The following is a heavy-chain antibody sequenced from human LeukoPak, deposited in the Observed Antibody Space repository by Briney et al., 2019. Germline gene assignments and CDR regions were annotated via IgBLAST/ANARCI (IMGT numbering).Heavy chain of an antibody. CDR3: AREAAGINDAFDI. J-gene: IGHJ3*02. CDR2: INTYTGNP. D-gene: IGHD6-13*01. V-gene: IGHV7-4-1*02. CDR1: GYSFTTYT. Sequence: KXSCXASGYSFTTYTMIWVRQAPGQGLGLXXXINTYTGNPTYAQGFTGRFVFSLDTSVSTAYLQISSLKAEDTAVYYCAREAAGINDAFDIWGQGTMVTVSS.